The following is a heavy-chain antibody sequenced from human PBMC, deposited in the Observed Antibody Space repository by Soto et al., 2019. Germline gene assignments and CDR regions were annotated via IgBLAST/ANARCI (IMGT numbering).Heavy chain of an antibody. D-gene: IGHD1-26*01. V-gene: IGHV1-3*01. CDR2: INAGNGNT. CDR1: GYTFTSYA. Sequence: QVQLVQSGAEVKKPGASVKVSCKASGYTFTSYAMHWVRQAPGQRLEWMGWINAGNGNTKYSQKLQGRVTITRDTSASTAYMELRSLRSEDTAVYYCASLGGGGATELDYWGQGTLVTVSS. CDR3: ASLGGGGATELDY. J-gene: IGHJ4*02.